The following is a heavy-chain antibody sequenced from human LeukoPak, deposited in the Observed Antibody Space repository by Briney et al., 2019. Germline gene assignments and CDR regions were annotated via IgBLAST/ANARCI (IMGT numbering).Heavy chain of an antibody. D-gene: IGHD2-2*02. V-gene: IGHV1-69*05. J-gene: IGHJ5*02. CDR3: ARGDCSSPACYTENNWFDP. Sequence: ASVKVSCKASGGTFNTYKINWVRQAPGQGLEWMGDIIPIFGTTTYSQKFQGRVTITTDASTSTAYMELTSLTSEDTAVYYCARGDCSSPACYTENNWFDPCGQGTLITGSS. CDR1: GGTFNTYK. CDR2: IIPIFGTT.